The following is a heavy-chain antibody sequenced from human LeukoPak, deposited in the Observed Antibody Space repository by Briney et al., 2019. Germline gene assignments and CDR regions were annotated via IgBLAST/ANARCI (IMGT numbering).Heavy chain of an antibody. Sequence: GRSLTLSCAASGVTLSSHAMHWVRQAPGKGLEWVAVISYDGNKKYYADSVKGRFTISRDNSNNTLCLQMNSLRAEDTAVYYCARDNTQWLVMGGAFDIWGQGTMVTVSS. V-gene: IGHV3-30-3*01. CDR3: ARDNTQWLVMGGAFDI. J-gene: IGHJ3*02. CDR1: GVTLSSHA. D-gene: IGHD6-19*01. CDR2: ISYDGNKK.